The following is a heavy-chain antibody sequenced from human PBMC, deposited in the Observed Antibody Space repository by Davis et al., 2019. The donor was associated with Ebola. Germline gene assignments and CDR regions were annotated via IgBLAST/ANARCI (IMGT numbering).Heavy chain of an antibody. CDR2: IYYNGDT. V-gene: IGHV4-59*08. Sequence: PSETLSLTCTVSGGSVNNYYWSWIRQPPGRGLEWIGYIYYNGDTNYNPSLKSRVTISVGTSKNYFSLKLDSVTAADTAVYYCVRSGAWGPFNYWGQGTLVTVSS. D-gene: IGHD3-10*01. J-gene: IGHJ4*02. CDR1: GGSVNNYY. CDR3: VRSGAWGPFNY.